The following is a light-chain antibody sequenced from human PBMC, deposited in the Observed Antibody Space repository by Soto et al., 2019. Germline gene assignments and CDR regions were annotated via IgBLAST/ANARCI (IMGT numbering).Light chain of an antibody. J-gene: IGKJ4*01. V-gene: IGKV3-20*01. Sequence: EIVLTQSPGTLSLSPGEGATLSCRASHSVNGNYLAWYQQKPGLAPRLLIYAASTRASGIPDRFNGSGSGTDFSLTITGLEPEDFAVYSCQQYGSSPLTFGGGTKVEIK. CDR3: QQYGSSPLT. CDR2: AAS. CDR1: HSVNGNY.